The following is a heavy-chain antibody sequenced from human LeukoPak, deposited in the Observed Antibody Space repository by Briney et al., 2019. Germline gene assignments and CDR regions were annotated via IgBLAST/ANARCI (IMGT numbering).Heavy chain of an antibody. CDR2: IYHSGST. Sequence: PSETLSLTCAVSGYSISSGYYWGWIRQPPGKGLEWIGSIYHSGSTYYNPSLKSRVTISVDTSKNQFSLKLSSVTAADTAVYYCARTWLQADFDYWGQGTLVTVSS. CDR3: ARTWLQADFDY. CDR1: GYSISSGYY. D-gene: IGHD5-24*01. J-gene: IGHJ4*02. V-gene: IGHV4-38-2*01.